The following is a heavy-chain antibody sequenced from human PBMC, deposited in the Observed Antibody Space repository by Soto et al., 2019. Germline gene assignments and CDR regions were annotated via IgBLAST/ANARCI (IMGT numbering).Heavy chain of an antibody. J-gene: IGHJ3*02. CDR3: AREKQWLTPGGAFDI. Sequence: QVQLVESGGGVVQPGRSLRLSCAASGFTFSSYAMHWVRQAPGKGLEWVAVISYDGSNKYYADAVKGRFTISRDNSKNTLYLQMNSLRAEDTAVYYCAREKQWLTPGGAFDIWGQGTMVTVSS. D-gene: IGHD6-19*01. CDR1: GFTFSSYA. V-gene: IGHV3-30-3*01. CDR2: ISYDGSNK.